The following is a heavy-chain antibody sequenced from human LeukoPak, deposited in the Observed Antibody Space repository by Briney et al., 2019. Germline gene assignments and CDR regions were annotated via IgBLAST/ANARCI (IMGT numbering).Heavy chain of an antibody. CDR3: VRLSGQKGGVYDV. CDR1: GFTFSDHY. Sequence: PGRSLRLSCAASGFTFSDHYFDWVRQAPEKRLEWVGRVRNKANSYTTDYAASVKGRFTISRDDSKNSLYLQMNSLKTEDTAVYYCVRLSGQKGGVYDVWGQGTMVIVSS. D-gene: IGHD2-15*01. V-gene: IGHV3-72*01. J-gene: IGHJ3*01. CDR2: VRNKANSYTT.